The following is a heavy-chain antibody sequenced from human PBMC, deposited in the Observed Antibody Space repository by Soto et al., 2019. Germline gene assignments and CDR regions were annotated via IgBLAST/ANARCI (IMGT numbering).Heavy chain of an antibody. Sequence: GGSLRLSCVASGFTFSTDTINWVRQAPGKGLEWVAHISTSGATRYYADSVKGRFTISRDNAKTSLYLQMDSLRNEDTAVYYCARFFGSGFDYWGQGTLVTVSS. D-gene: IGHD6-19*01. CDR3: ARFFGSGFDY. V-gene: IGHV3-48*02. J-gene: IGHJ4*02. CDR1: GFTFSTDT. CDR2: ISTSGATR.